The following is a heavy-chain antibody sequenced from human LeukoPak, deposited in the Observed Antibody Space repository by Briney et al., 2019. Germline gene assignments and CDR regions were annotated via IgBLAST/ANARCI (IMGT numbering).Heavy chain of an antibody. J-gene: IGHJ4*02. CDR1: GGSISSYY. Sequence: SETLSLTCTVSGGSISSYYWSWIRQPAGKGLEWIGEINHSGSTNYNPSLKCRVTISVDTSKNQFSLKLSSVTAADTAVYYCARENMSAAAGELDYWGQGTLVTVSS. CDR2: INHSGST. CDR3: ARENMSAAAGELDY. V-gene: IGHV4-34*01. D-gene: IGHD6-13*01.